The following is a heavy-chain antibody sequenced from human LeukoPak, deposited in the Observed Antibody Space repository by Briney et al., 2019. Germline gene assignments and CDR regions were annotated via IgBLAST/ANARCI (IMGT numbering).Heavy chain of an antibody. CDR1: GYTFTGYY. CDR3: ASPSGYDVYYFDY. V-gene: IGHV1-69*13. J-gene: IGHJ4*02. Sequence: GASVKVSCKASGYTFTGYYIHWVRQAPGQGLEWMGGIIPIFGTANYAQKFQGRVTITADESTSTAYMELSSLRSEDTAVYYCASPSGYDVYYFDYWGQGTLVTVSS. CDR2: IIPIFGTA. D-gene: IGHD5-12*01.